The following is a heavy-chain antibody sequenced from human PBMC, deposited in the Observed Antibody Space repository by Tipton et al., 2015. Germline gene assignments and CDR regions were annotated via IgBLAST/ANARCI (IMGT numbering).Heavy chain of an antibody. Sequence: SLRLSCAASGVTFRTYGMHWVRQAPGKGLEWVAVISYDGSVKYYADSVRGRFSISRDNSRNTVYLQMNSLRVEDTAVYYCAKGWGWWELGVAHWGQGTLVAVSS. J-gene: IGHJ4*02. CDR2: ISYDGSVK. CDR1: GVTFRTYG. V-gene: IGHV3-30*18. D-gene: IGHD1-26*01. CDR3: AKGWGWWELGVAH.